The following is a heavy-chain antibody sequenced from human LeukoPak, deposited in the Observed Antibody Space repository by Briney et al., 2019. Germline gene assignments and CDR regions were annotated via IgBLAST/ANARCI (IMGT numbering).Heavy chain of an antibody. CDR1: GFTFSTYA. V-gene: IGHV3-30*02. J-gene: IGHJ4*02. CDR2: IWPDGSKK. D-gene: IGHD6-25*01. Sequence: PGGSLRLSCAASGFTFSTYAMHWVRQAPGKGLEWVAFIWPDGSKKYYAVSVKGRFAISRENSKNTVYLQMNDLRPEDTALYFCAKISSSAESNFDYWGQGTLLTVSS. CDR3: AKISSSAESNFDY.